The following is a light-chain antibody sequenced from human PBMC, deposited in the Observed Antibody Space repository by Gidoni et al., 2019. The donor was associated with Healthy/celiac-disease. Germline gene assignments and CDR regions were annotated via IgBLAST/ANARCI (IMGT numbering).Light chain of an antibody. Sequence: QSVLTQQPSESGTPGQRVTIACSGSSSNIGSNYVYWYQQLPGTAPNLLIYRNNQRPSGVPDRFSGSPSGTSASLAISGLRSEDAADYYCAAWDDSLSGVVFGGGTKLTVL. CDR2: RNN. V-gene: IGLV1-47*01. J-gene: IGLJ2*01. CDR1: SSNIGSNY. CDR3: AAWDDSLSGVV.